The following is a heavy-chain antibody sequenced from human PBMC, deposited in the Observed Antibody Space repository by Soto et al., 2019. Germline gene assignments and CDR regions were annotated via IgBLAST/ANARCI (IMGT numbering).Heavy chain of an antibody. D-gene: IGHD3-10*01. CDR3: ARLRVRWFGDLLSSDLDF. V-gene: IGHV4-39*01. Sequence: QVQLQESGPGLVKPSETLSLTCAVSGGSISNYNYYWGWIRQSPGKGLEWIGSVYYTGNTYYNPSLNSRLTISVDTSENQFSLRLTSVTAADTAVYFCARLRVRWFGDLLSSDLDFWGQGSLVTVSS. CDR2: VYYTGNT. J-gene: IGHJ4*02. CDR1: GGSISNYNYY.